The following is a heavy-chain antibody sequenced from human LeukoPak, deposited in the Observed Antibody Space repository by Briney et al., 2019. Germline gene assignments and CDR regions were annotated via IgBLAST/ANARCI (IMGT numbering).Heavy chain of an antibody. J-gene: IGHJ4*02. CDR3: AKDGGEWGVFDY. V-gene: IGHV3-9*01. CDR1: GFTFDDYA. CDR2: ISWNSGRI. D-gene: IGHD1-26*01. Sequence: PGGSLRLSCVASGFTFDDYAMHWVRQAPGKGLEWVSGISWNSGRIGYADSVKGRFTISRDNAKKSLYLQMNSLRAEDTALYYCAKDGGEWGVFDYWGQGTLVTVSS.